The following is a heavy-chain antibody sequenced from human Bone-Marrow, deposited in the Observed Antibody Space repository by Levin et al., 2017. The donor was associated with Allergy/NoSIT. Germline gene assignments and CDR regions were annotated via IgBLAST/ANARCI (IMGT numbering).Heavy chain of an antibody. Sequence: QAGGSLRLSCAASGFTFSSYGMHWVRQAPGKGLEWVAVISYDGSNKYYADSVKGRFTISRDNSKNTLYLQMNSLRAEDTAVYYCAKGGFSCSSTSCYWHQGFDPWGQGTLVTVSS. CDR3: AKGGFSCSSTSCYWHQGFDP. CDR2: ISYDGSNK. CDR1: GFTFSSYG. D-gene: IGHD2-2*01. V-gene: IGHV3-30*18. J-gene: IGHJ5*02.